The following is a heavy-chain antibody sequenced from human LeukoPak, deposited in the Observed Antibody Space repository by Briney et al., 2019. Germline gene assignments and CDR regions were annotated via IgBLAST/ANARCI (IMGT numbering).Heavy chain of an antibody. D-gene: IGHD3-10*01. CDR1: GITLSNYG. V-gene: IGHV3-23*01. CDR3: AKRGVVIRLILVGFHKEAYYFDS. J-gene: IGHJ4*02. Sequence: GGSLRLSCAVSGITLSNYGMSWVRQAPGKGLGWGAGISDRGSRTNYADSVKGRFTISTDHPKSTLYLQRNSLRAEDTAVYFCAKRGVVIRLILVGFHKEAYYFDSWGQGTLVTVSS. CDR2: ISDRGSRT.